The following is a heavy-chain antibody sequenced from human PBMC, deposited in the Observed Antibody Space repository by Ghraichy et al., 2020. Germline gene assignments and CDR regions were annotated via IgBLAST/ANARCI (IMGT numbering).Heavy chain of an antibody. CDR3: ARDDNVFAFDI. CDR2: IKEDGSEK. J-gene: IGHJ3*02. Sequence: GGSLRLSCAASGFTFSSYWMSWVRQAPGKGLEWVANIKEDGSEKYYVDSVKGRFTISRDNAKNSLYLQMNSLRAEDTAVYYCARDDNVFAFDIWGQGTMVTVSS. V-gene: IGHV3-7*03. D-gene: IGHD1-1*01. CDR1: GFTFSSYW.